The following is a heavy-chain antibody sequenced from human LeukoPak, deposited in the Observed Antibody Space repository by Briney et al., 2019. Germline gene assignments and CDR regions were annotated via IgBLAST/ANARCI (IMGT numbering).Heavy chain of an antibody. CDR2: INPNRGDS. CDR3: ARSSTVTNPYYYYGMDV. Sequence: GASVRVSCTASGYTFTGHYLHWVRQAPGQGLEWMGWINPNRGDSNYAQKFQDSVTMTRDTSSSTAYMELRRLTSDDTAVYYCARSSTVTNPYYYYGMDVWGQGTTVTVSS. V-gene: IGHV1-2*02. J-gene: IGHJ6*02. CDR1: GYTFTGHY. D-gene: IGHD4-17*01.